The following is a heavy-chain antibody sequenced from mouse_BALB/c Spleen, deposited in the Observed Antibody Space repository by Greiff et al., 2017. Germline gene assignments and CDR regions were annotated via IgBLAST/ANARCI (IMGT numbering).Heavy chain of an antibody. D-gene: IGHD2-1*01. CDR2: ISSGGGST. CDR1: GFAFSSYD. CDR3: ARDYYGYYAMDY. Sequence: DVHLVESGGGLVKPGGSLKLSCAASGFAFSSYDMSWVRQTPEERLEWVAYISSGGGSTYYPDTVKGRFTISRDNAKNTLYLQMSSLKSEDTAMYYCARDYYGYYAMDYWGQGTSVTVSS. J-gene: IGHJ4*01. V-gene: IGHV5-12-1*01.